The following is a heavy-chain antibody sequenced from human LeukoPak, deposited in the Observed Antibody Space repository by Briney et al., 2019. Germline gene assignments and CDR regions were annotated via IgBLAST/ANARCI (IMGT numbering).Heavy chain of an antibody. CDR1: GFTVSSNY. V-gene: IGHV3-53*01. CDR3: AREDYDSSGYYSDY. D-gene: IGHD3-22*01. CDR2: IYSGGST. Sequence: PGGSLRLSCAASGFTVSSNYMSWVRQAPGKGLEWVSVIYSGGSTYYADSVKGRFTISRDNSKSTLYLQMNSLRAEDTAVYYCAREDYDSSGYYSDYWGQGTLVTVSS. J-gene: IGHJ4*02.